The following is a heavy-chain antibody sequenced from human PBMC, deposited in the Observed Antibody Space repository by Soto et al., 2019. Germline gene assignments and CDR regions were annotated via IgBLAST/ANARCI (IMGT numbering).Heavy chain of an antibody. CDR3: ARSSSSGYGFDAFDI. CDR1: GFTFSSYI. CDR2: ISSSSSYI. J-gene: IGHJ3*02. Sequence: GGSLRLSCAASGFTFSSYIMNWVRQAPGKGLEWVSSISSSSSYIYYADSVKGRFTISRDNAKNSLYLQMNSLRAEDTAVYYCARSSSSGYGFDAFDIWGQGTMVTVSS. V-gene: IGHV3-21*01. D-gene: IGHD5-12*01.